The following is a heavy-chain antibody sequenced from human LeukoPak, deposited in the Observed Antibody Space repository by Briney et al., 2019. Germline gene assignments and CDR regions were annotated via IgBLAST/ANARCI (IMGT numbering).Heavy chain of an antibody. CDR1: GFTFSSYS. CDR2: ISSSSSYI. CDR3: ARAAYPYYYDENAFDI. Sequence: GGSLRLSCAASGFTFSSYSMNWVRQAPGKGLEWVSSISSSSSYIYYTDSVKGRFTISRDNAKNSLYLQMNSLRAEDTAVYYCARAAYPYYYDENAFDIWGQGTMVTVSS. D-gene: IGHD3-22*01. J-gene: IGHJ3*02. V-gene: IGHV3-21*01.